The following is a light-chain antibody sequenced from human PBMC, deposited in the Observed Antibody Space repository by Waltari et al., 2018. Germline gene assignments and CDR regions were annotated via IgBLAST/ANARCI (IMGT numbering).Light chain of an antibody. CDR2: EVI. J-gene: IGLJ3*02. CDR3: CSYVGRNIWV. CDR1: RSDVGFYTL. Sequence: QSALTQPASVSGSPGPSITISCTGTRSDVGFYTLLSWYQQHPDKAPKLLVYEVIERPSGVSNRFSGSKSGNTASLTISGLQAEDEADYYCCSYVGRNIWVFGGGTKVTVL. V-gene: IGLV2-23*02.